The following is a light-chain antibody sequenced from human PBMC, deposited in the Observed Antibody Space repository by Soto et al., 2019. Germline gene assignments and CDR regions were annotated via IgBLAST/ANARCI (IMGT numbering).Light chain of an antibody. CDR2: RNN. CDR3: AAWDDSLSGRV. V-gene: IGLV1-47*01. J-gene: IGLJ3*02. CDR1: SSHIGSNY. Sequence: QSVLTQPPSASGTPGQRVTISCSGSSSHIGSNYVYWYQQLPGTAPKLLIYRNNQRPSGVPDRFSGSKSRTSASLAISGLRSEDEADYYCAAWDDSLSGRVFGGGTKLTVL.